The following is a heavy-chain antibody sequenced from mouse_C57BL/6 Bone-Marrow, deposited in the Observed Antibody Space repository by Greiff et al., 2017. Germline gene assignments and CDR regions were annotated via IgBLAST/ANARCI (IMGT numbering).Heavy chain of an antibody. J-gene: IGHJ4*01. CDR2: ISGGGGNT. CDR3: AREGDDGYYRYAMDC. V-gene: IGHV5-9*01. Sequence: EVQVVESGGGLVKPGGSLKLSCAASGFTFSSYTMSWVRQTPEKRLEWVATISGGGGNTYYPDSVKGRFTISRDNAKNTLYLQMSSLRSEDTALYYCAREGDDGYYRYAMDCWGQGTSVTVSA. CDR1: GFTFSSYT. D-gene: IGHD2-3*01.